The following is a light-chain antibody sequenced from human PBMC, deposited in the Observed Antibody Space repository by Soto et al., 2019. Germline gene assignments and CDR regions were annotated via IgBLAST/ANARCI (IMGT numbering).Light chain of an antibody. CDR3: SSYAGSDNYV. CDR1: SSDTGDYNY. V-gene: IGLV2-8*01. CDR2: EVS. J-gene: IGLJ1*01. Sequence: QSVLTQPPSASGSPGQSVTISCSGTSSDTGDYNYVSWYQQHPGKAPKLMIYEVSKRPSGVPDRFSGSKSGNTASLTVSGLQAEDEADYCCSSYAGSDNYVFGTGTKVTVL.